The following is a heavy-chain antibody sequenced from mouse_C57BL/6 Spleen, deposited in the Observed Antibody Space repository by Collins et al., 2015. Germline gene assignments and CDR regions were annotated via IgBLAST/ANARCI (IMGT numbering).Heavy chain of an antibody. CDR1: GYTFTDYE. Sequence: QLQQFGAELVRPGASVTLSCKASGYTFTDYEMHWVKQTPVHGLEWIGAIDPETGGTAYNQKFKGKAILTADKSSSTAYMELRSLTSEDSAVYYCTRSEVFYYGSSPYYFDYWGQGTTLTVSS. V-gene: IGHV1-15*01. CDR2: IDPETGGT. CDR3: TRSEVFYYGSSPYYFDY. J-gene: IGHJ2*01. D-gene: IGHD1-1*01.